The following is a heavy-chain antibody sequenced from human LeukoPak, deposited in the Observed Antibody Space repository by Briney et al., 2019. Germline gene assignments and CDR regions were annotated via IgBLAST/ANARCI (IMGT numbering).Heavy chain of an antibody. CDR1: GFTFSSHW. CDR2: IKEDGSET. CDR3: ARVVLYYSYMDV. J-gene: IGHJ6*03. Sequence: GGSLRLSCAASGFTFSSHWMTWVRQAPGKGLELVANIKEDGSETYYVDSVKGRFTISGDNAKNSLYLQMSSLRAEDTAVYYCARVVLYYSYMDVWGKGTPVTVSS. D-gene: IGHD3-10*01. V-gene: IGHV3-7*02.